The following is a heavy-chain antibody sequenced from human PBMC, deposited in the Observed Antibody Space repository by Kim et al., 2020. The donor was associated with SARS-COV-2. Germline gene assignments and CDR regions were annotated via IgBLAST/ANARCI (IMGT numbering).Heavy chain of an antibody. Sequence: GGSLRLSCAASGFTFSSYAMSWVRQAPGKGLEWVSAISGSGGSTYYADSVKGRFTISRDNSKNTLYLQMNSLRAEDTAVYYCAKEPTMILPRPSPFDYWGQGTLVTVSS. CDR1: GFTFSSYA. V-gene: IGHV3-23*01. CDR2: ISGSGGST. CDR3: AKEPTMILPRPSPFDY. J-gene: IGHJ4*02. D-gene: IGHD3-22*01.